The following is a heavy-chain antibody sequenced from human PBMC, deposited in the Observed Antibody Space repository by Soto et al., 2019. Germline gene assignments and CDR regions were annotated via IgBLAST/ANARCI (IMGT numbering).Heavy chain of an antibody. J-gene: IGHJ4*02. CDR2: ISGSGGST. CDR3: AKEVTPSGGITMNPTYFDY. Sequence: GGSLRLSCAASGFTFSSYAMSWVRQAPGKGLEWVSAISGSGGSTYYADSVKGRFTISRDNSKNTLYLQMNSLRAEDTAVYDCAKEVTPSGGITMNPTYFDYWGQGTLVTVSS. D-gene: IGHD3-22*01. V-gene: IGHV3-23*01. CDR1: GFTFSSYA.